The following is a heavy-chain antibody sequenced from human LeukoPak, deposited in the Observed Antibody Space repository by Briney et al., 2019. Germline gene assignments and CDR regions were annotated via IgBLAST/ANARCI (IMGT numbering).Heavy chain of an antibody. V-gene: IGHV3-30*02. J-gene: IGHJ4*02. D-gene: IGHD4-23*01. CDR3: VRDLHGGYSSDY. Sequence: GGSLRLSCAASGFTFNNFGMHWVRQAPGKGLEWVAFMGYEGIHKYYADSVKGRFTISKDNSKATLYLQMNSVRPEDTAVYYCVRDLHGGYSSDYWGQGTLVTVSS. CDR1: GFTFNNFG. CDR2: MGYEGIHK.